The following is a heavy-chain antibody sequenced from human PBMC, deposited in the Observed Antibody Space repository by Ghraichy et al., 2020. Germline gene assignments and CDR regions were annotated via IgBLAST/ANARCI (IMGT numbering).Heavy chain of an antibody. CDR3: GSEMGHSYRYYFDS. CDR1: GYTFTTFY. V-gene: IGHV1-2*06. J-gene: IGHJ4*02. D-gene: IGHD3-10*01. Sequence: ASVKVSCRASGYTFTTFYMHWVRQAPGQGLEWMGRTNPKTGGANYAQKFQGRVTMTSDPSISTAYMEINRLTHDDTAVYYCGSEMGHSYRYYFDSWAQGTRVTVSS. CDR2: TNPKTGGA.